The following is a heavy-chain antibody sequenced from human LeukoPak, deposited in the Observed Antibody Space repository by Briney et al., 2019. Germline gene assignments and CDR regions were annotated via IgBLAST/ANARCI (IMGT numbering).Heavy chain of an antibody. V-gene: IGHV1-2*04. D-gene: IGHD2-21*02. CDR2: INPNSGGT. Sequence: ASVKVSCKASGYTFTSYYMHWVRQAPGQGLEWMGWINPNSGGTNYAQKFQGWVTMTRDTSISTAYMELSRLRSDDTAVYYCARGRGDLYGMDVWGQGTTVTVSS. CDR1: GYTFTSYY. J-gene: IGHJ6*02. CDR3: ARGRGDLYGMDV.